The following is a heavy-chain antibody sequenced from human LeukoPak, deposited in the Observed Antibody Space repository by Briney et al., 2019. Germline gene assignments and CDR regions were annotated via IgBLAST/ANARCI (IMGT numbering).Heavy chain of an antibody. J-gene: IGHJ4*02. CDR2: INPNSGGT. V-gene: IGHV1-2*06. CDR3: ARDLFGSGSYYDG. Sequence: GASVKVSCKASGYTFTGYDMHWVRQAPGQGLEWMGRINPNSGGTNYAQKFQGRVTMTRDTSISTAYMELSRLRSDDTAVYYCARDLFGSGSYYDGWGQGTLVTVSS. CDR1: GYTFTGYD. D-gene: IGHD3-10*01.